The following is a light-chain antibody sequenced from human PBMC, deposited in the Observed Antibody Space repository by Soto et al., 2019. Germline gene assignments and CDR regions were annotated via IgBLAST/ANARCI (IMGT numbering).Light chain of an antibody. Sequence: EIVLTQSPGTLSLSPGERATLSCRASQSVTNNYIAWYQQKPGQAPRLLLYVVSNRATGVPDRFGGSGSGTDFTLTISXXXXXDFAVYYCQQYGDPPYTFGQGT. CDR2: VVS. CDR1: QSVTNNY. V-gene: IGKV3-20*01. J-gene: IGKJ2*01. CDR3: QQYGDPPYT.